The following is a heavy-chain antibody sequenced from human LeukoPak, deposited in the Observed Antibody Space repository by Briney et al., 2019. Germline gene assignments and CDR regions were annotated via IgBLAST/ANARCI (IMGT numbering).Heavy chain of an antibody. J-gene: IGHJ4*02. CDR2: IFDDGTT. CDR1: EFIVTNYH. V-gene: IGHV3-66*02. D-gene: IGHD2-8*01. CDR3: ARDLNDGYAFLDY. Sequence: GGSLRLSCAASEFIVTNYHMNWVRQAPGKGLEWVSNIFDDGTTYYADSVKGRFTISRDISKNTAYLQMNSLRVEDTAVYYCARDLNDGYAFLDYWGQGTVVTVSS.